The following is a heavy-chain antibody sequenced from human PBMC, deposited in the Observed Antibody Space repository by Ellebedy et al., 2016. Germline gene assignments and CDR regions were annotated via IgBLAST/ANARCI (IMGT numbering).Heavy chain of an antibody. CDR2: INHSGST. V-gene: IGHV4-34*01. J-gene: IGHJ4*02. D-gene: IGHD5-24*01. CDR1: GGSFSGYY. Sequence: SETLSLXXAVYGGSFSGYYWSWIRQPPGKGLEWIGEINHSGSTNYNPSLKSRVTISVDTSKNQFSLKLSSVTAADTAVYYCARGGGRDGYNYGYWGQGTLVTVSS. CDR3: ARGGGRDGYNYGY.